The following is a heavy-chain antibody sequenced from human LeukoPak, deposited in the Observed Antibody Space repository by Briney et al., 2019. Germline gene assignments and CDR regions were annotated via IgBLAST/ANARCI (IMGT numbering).Heavy chain of an antibody. CDR3: ARASMGDGFDI. CDR1: GGSISSSSYY. Sequence: SETLSLTCTVSGGSISSSSYYWGWIRQPPGKGLEWIGSIYHSGSTYYNPSLKSRVTISVDTSKNQFPLKLSSVTAADTAVYYCARASMGDGFDIWGQGTMVTVSS. V-gene: IGHV4-39*06. J-gene: IGHJ3*02. D-gene: IGHD2/OR15-2a*01. CDR2: IYHSGST.